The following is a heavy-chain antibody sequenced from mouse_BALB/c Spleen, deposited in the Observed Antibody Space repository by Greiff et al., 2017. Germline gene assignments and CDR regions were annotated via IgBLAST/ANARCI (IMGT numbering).Heavy chain of an antibody. CDR2: INPGSGGT. CDR3: ARRNYGNYGNAMDY. D-gene: IGHD2-1*01. Sequence: QVHVKQSGAELVRPGTSVKVSCKASGYAFTNYLIEWVKQRPGQGLEWIGVINPGSGGTNYNEKFKGKATLTAYKSSSTAYMQLSSLTSDDSAVYFCARRNYGNYGNAMDYWGQGTSVTVSS. CDR1: GYAFTNYL. J-gene: IGHJ4*01. V-gene: IGHV1-54*01.